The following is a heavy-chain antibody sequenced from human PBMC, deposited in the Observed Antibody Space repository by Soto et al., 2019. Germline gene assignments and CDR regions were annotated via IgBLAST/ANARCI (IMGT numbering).Heavy chain of an antibody. CDR2: IYYSGST. V-gene: IGHV4-39*01. CDR3: ARHESQETGVLRYFDWPPHYYYYYMDV. J-gene: IGHJ6*03. CDR1: GGSISSSSYY. D-gene: IGHD3-9*01. Sequence: QLQLQESGPGLVKPSETLSLTCTVSGGSISSSSYYWGWIRQPPGKGLEWIGSIYYSGSTYYNPSLKSRVTISVDTSKNQFSLKLSSVTAADTAVYYCARHESQETGVLRYFDWPPHYYYYYMDVWGKGTTVTVSS.